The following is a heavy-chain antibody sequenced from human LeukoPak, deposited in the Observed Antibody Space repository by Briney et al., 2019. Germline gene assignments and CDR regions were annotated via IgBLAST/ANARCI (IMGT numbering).Heavy chain of an antibody. CDR3: ARVQLVLRYFGLFDP. Sequence: PSETLSLTCTVSGYSISSGYYWGWIRQPPGKGLEWIGSIYHGGSTYYNPSLKSRVTISIDTSKNQFSLKLNSVTAADTAVYYCARVQLVLRYFGLFDPWGQGTLVTVSS. D-gene: IGHD3-9*01. CDR1: GYSISSGYY. V-gene: IGHV4-38-2*02. CDR2: IYHGGST. J-gene: IGHJ5*02.